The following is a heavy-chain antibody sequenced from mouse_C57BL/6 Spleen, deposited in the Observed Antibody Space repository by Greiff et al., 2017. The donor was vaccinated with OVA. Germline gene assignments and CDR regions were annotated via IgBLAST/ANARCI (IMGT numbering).Heavy chain of an antibody. CDR2: IYPGSGST. D-gene: IGHD5-1*01. V-gene: IGHV1-55*01. J-gene: IGHJ4*01. Sequence: QVHVKQSGAELVKPGASVKMSCKASGYTFTSYWITWVKQRPGQGLEWIGDIYPGSGSTNYNEKFKSKATLTVDTSSSTAYMQLSSLTSEDSAVYYCARYLSYAMDYWGQGTSVTVSS. CDR3: ARYLSYAMDY. CDR1: GYTFTSYW.